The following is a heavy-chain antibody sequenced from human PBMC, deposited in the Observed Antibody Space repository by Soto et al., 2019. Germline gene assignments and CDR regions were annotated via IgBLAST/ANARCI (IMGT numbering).Heavy chain of an antibody. J-gene: IGHJ4*02. V-gene: IGHV4-4*02. CDR1: GGSIRSNNW. CDR3: ASTLKISKFDY. Sequence: QVQLQESGPGLVKPSGTLSLTCAVSGGSIRSNNWWTWFRQPPGKGLEWIGEIYHTGSTNYNPSLKSRVTISVDKSKNQFSLRLSSVTAADTAVYYCASTLKISKFDYWGQGTLVTVSS. CDR2: IYHTGST. D-gene: IGHD3-3*01.